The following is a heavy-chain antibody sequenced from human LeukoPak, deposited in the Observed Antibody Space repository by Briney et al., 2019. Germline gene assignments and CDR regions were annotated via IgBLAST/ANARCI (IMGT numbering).Heavy chain of an antibody. D-gene: IGHD4-17*01. CDR3: ARGQVGAHFGDYDYYYGMDV. CDR2: TYYRSKWYN. V-gene: IGHV6-1*01. J-gene: IGHJ6*02. CDR1: GDSVSSDSAL. Sequence: SQTLSLTCAISGDSVSSDSALWNSISQSPSRRLEWLGRTYYRSKWYNDYAVSVKSRITINPDTSKNQFPLHLNSVTPEDTAVYYCARGQVGAHFGDYDYYYGMDVWGQGTTVTVSS.